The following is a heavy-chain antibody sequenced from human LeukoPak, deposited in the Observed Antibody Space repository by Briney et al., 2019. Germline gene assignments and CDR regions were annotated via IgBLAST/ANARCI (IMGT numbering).Heavy chain of an antibody. V-gene: IGHV3-20*04. CDR2: INWNGGST. Sequence: GGSMRLSCAASGFTFDDYGMSWVRQAPGKGLEWVSGINWNGGSTVYADSVKGRFTISRDNAKNSLYLQMNSLRAEDTALYYCARRRWLQFGSFDYWGQGTLVTVSS. CDR1: GFTFDDYG. D-gene: IGHD5-24*01. J-gene: IGHJ4*02. CDR3: ARRRWLQFGSFDY.